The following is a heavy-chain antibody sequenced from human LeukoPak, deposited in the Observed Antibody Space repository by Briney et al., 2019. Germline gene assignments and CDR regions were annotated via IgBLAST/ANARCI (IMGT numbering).Heavy chain of an antibody. Sequence: GGSLRLSCAASGFTFSNYNMNWVRQAPGKGLEWVSSVSDSGDYTYYADSVKGRFTISRDNSKNTLYLQVNSLRAEDTAVYYCAKAPISKDCSGGSCYLFDYWGQGTLVTVSS. J-gene: IGHJ4*02. CDR3: AKAPISKDCSGGSCYLFDY. V-gene: IGHV3-23*01. CDR1: GFTFSNYN. CDR2: VSDSGDYT. D-gene: IGHD2-15*01.